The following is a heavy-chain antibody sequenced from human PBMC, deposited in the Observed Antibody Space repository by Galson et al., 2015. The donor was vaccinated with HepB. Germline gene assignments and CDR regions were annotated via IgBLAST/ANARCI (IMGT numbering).Heavy chain of an antibody. V-gene: IGHV6-1*01. D-gene: IGHD4-17*01. J-gene: IGHJ4*02. CDR1: GDSVSSNSAA. Sequence: CAISGDSVSSNSAAWNWIRQSPSRGLEWLGRTYYRSKWYNDYAVSVKSRITINPDTSKNQFSLKLSSVTAADTAVYYCARAIDYGDYVFQFDYWGQGTLVTVSS. CDR3: ARAIDYGDYVFQFDY. CDR2: TYYRSKWYN.